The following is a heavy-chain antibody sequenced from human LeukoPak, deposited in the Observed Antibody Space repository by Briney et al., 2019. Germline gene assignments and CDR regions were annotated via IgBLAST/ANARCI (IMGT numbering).Heavy chain of an antibody. J-gene: IGHJ4*02. Sequence: GGSLRLSCAASGFTSDDYAMDWVRQAPGKGLEWVSLISGDGSSTYYADSVKGRFTISRDNSKNSLYLQMNSLRTEDTALYYCAKDLQVGGTKGFDYWGQGTLVTVSS. CDR2: ISGDGSST. CDR1: GFTSDDYA. D-gene: IGHD1/OR15-1a*01. V-gene: IGHV3-43*02. CDR3: AKDLQVGGTKGFDY.